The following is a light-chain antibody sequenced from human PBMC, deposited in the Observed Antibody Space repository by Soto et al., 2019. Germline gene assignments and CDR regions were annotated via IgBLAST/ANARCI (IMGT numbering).Light chain of an antibody. CDR2: GAS. Sequence: EIVMTQSPATLSVSPGERATLSCRASQSVRSNLAWYQQKPGQAPRLLIYGASTRATGIPARFSGSGSGTEITLTISSLQSEDFAVYYCQQYNNWPLTFGQGTRLEIK. V-gene: IGKV3-15*01. CDR3: QQYNNWPLT. CDR1: QSVRSN. J-gene: IGKJ5*01.